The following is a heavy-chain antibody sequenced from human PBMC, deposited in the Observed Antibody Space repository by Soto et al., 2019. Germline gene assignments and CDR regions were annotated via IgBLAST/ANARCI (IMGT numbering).Heavy chain of an antibody. CDR3: ARAPTFSARPRRLWWFAP. D-gene: IGHD6-6*01. CDR2: IYHSGST. J-gene: IGHJ5*02. CDR1: GGSISSSNW. Sequence: PSETLSLTCAVSGGSISSSNWWSWVRQPPGKGLEWIGEIYHSGSTNYNPSLKSRVTISGDKSKNQFSLKLRSVTAADTAVYYCARAPTFSARPRRLWWFAPWVQRTMNTASS. V-gene: IGHV4-4*02.